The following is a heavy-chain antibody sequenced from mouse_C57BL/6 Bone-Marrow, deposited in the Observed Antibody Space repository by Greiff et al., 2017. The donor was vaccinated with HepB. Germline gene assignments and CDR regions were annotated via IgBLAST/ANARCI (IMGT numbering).Heavy chain of an antibody. CDR3: TRSGSYATRAWFAY. CDR1: GYTFTDYE. D-gene: IGHD1-1*01. Sequence: LQESGAELVRPGASVTLSCKASGYTFTDYEMHWVKQTPVHGLEWIGAIDPETGGTAYNQKFKGKAILTADKSSSTAYMELRSLTSEDSAVYYCTRSGSYATRAWFAYWGQGTLVTVSA. CDR2: IDPETGGT. V-gene: IGHV1-15*01. J-gene: IGHJ3*01.